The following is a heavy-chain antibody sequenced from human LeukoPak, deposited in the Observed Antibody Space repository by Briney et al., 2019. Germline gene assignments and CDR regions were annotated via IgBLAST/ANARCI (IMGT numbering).Heavy chain of an antibody. J-gene: IGHJ6*02. CDR2: ISGSGSGI. Sequence: GGSLRLSCAASGFTFSSYSMNWVRQAPGKGLEWVSYISGSGSGIYYTDSVKGRFTISRDSAKNSLYLQMNSLRAEDTAVYYCARGKMGYYGMDVWGQGTTVTVSS. D-gene: IGHD2-8*01. CDR1: GFTFSSYS. CDR3: ARGKMGYYGMDV. V-gene: IGHV3-48*01.